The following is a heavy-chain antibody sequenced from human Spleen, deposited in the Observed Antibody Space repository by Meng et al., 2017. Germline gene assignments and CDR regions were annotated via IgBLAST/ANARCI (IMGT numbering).Heavy chain of an antibody. V-gene: IGHV3-48*03. D-gene: IGHD6-25*01. CDR2: ISSSGSTI. CDR1: GFTFSSYE. CDR3: ACGRRSDDAFEM. Sequence: GESLKISCAASGFTFSSYEMNWVRQAPGKGLEWVSYISSSGSTINYADSLRGRFTISRDDAKSSVYLQMDNLRVDDTALYYCACGRRSDDAFEMWGRGTVVTVSS. J-gene: IGHJ3*02.